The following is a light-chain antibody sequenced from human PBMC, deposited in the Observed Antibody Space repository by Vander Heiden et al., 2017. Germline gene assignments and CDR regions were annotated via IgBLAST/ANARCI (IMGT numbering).Light chain of an antibody. J-gene: IGKJ1*01. CDR2: DVS. CDR1: QRFSSY. CDR3: QELTNWPPVWT. Sequence: EIVFTQFPATLSLSPGETATLSCQASQRFSSYFAWYQQKPGRAPRLLIYDVSRRATGIPARFSGSGSGTDRTLTISSLEPEDFAVYYCQELTNWPPVWTFGQGTKMEIK. V-gene: IGKV3-11*01.